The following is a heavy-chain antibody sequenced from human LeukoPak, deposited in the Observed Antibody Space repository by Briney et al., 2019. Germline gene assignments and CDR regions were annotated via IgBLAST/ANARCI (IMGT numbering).Heavy chain of an antibody. Sequence: SETLSLTCTVSGGSISSYYWSWIRQPPGKGLEWIGYIYYSGSTNYNPPLKSRVTISVDTSKNQFSLKLSSVTAADTAVYYCATSGYSYGSYYYYYMDVWGKGTTVTVSS. V-gene: IGHV4-59*01. CDR1: GGSISSYY. J-gene: IGHJ6*03. CDR2: IYYSGST. D-gene: IGHD5-18*01. CDR3: ATSGYSYGSYYYYYMDV.